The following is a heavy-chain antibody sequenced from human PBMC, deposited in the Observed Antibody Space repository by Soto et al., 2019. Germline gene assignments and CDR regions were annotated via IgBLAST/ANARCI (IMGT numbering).Heavy chain of an antibody. D-gene: IGHD6-19*01. CDR3: AKGGRQWLVTSDFNY. V-gene: IGHV3-30*18. J-gene: IGHJ4*02. Sequence: VQLVESGGGVVQPGRSLRLSCAASGFTFSDYAMHWVRQAPGKGLEWVAVVSHDGRNTHYADSVKGRFTISRDSSKNTVSLAMASLRAEDQGCYFCAKGGRQWLVTSDFNYWGQGALVTVSS. CDR1: GFTFSDYA. CDR2: VSHDGRNT.